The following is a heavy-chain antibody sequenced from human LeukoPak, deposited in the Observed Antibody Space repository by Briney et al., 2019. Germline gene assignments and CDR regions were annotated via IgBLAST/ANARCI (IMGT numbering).Heavy chain of an antibody. Sequence: PGGSLRLSCAASGFTFSRSWMHWVRPGPGKGLVGVSRINSDGSSTRYADIVKGRFTISRDNAKNTLYLQMNSLRSEDTALYYCVRDNYYGMDVWGQGTTVTVSS. J-gene: IGHJ6*02. V-gene: IGHV3-74*01. CDR3: VRDNYYGMDV. CDR2: INSDGSST. CDR1: GFTFSRSW.